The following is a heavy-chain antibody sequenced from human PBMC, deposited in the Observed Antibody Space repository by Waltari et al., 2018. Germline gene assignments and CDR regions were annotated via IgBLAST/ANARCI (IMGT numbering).Heavy chain of an antibody. V-gene: IGHV4-4*02. Sequence: QVQLQESGPGLVKPSGTLSRTGPASGGSISSSNWWRWIRTPPGKGLEWIGEIYHSGSTNYNPSLKSRVTISVDKSKNQFSLKLSSVTAADTAVYYCARADYDSSGYGFDYWGQGTLVTVSS. J-gene: IGHJ4*02. D-gene: IGHD3-22*01. CDR3: ARADYDSSGYGFDY. CDR1: GGSISSSNW. CDR2: IYHSGST.